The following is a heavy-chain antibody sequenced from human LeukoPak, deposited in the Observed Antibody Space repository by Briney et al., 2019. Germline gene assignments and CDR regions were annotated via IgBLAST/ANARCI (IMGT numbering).Heavy chain of an antibody. V-gene: IGHV4-39*07. CDR1: GGSISSSSYY. D-gene: IGHD6-19*01. Sequence: SETLSLTCTVSGGSISSSSYYWGWIRQPPGKGLEWIGSIYYSGSTYYNPSLKSRVTISVDTSKNQFSLKLSSVTAADTAVYYCAAGQWLVRVDAFDIWGQGTMVTVSS. CDR3: AAGQWLVRVDAFDI. J-gene: IGHJ3*02. CDR2: IYYSGST.